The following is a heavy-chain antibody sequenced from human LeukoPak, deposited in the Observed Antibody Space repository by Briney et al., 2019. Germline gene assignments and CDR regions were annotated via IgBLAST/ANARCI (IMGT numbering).Heavy chain of an antibody. D-gene: IGHD5-24*01. CDR2: IYYSGST. J-gene: IGHJ4*01. CDR3: ARAGGYNYPFDY. V-gene: IGHV4-59*02. Sequence: SETLSLTCAVSGGSVNGYYWSWIRQPPGKGLEWIGYIYYSGSTNYTPSLKSRVTISVDTSKNQFSLKLSSATAADTAVYHCARAGGYNYPFDYWGHGTLVTVSS. CDR1: GGSVNGYY.